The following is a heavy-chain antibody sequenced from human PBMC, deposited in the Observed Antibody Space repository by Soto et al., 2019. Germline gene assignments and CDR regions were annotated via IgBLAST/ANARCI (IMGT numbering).Heavy chain of an antibody. D-gene: IGHD6-19*01. CDR3: AQDPGFASGWPDY. J-gene: IGHJ4*02. CDR1: GFTFSSYA. Sequence: EVQQMESGGGLVQPGGSLRLSCAASGFTFSSYARSWVRQAPGKGLEWVASTTGSGGSTYYADSVKGRFTMSRDNSKNTLYLQINSLRVEDTAVYYYAQDPGFASGWPDYWGQRTLVTVSS. CDR2: TTGSGGST. V-gene: IGHV3-23*01.